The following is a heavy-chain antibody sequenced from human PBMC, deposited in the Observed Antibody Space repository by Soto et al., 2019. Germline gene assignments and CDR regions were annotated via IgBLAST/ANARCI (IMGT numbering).Heavy chain of an antibody. CDR2: IYYSGST. J-gene: IGHJ5*02. CDR1: GGSISSGGYY. CDR3: ARGGLIAIAAAGTPGNWFDP. D-gene: IGHD6-13*01. Sequence: TSETLSLTCTVSGGSISSGGYYWSWIRQHPGKGLEWIGYIYYSGSTYYNPSLKSRVTISVDKSKNQISLQLNSVTAADTAVYYCARGGLIAIAAAGTPGNWFDPWGQGALVTVSS. V-gene: IGHV4-31*03.